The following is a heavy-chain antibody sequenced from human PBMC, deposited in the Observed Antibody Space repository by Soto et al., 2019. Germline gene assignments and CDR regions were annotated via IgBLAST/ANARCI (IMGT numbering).Heavy chain of an antibody. CDR2: IIPIFGTT. D-gene: IGHD2-2*01. J-gene: IGHJ6*02. V-gene: IGHV1-69*06. CDR1: GGTFTTYA. CDR3: ARDHEYEKFNSFYAMDV. Sequence: QVQLVQSGPEVKKPGSSVKVSCKSSGGTFTTYAISWVRQAPGQGLEWMGGIIPIFGTTNYARKFQGRVTITADKSTRIVFMELSRLRSEDTAVYYCARDHEYEKFNSFYAMDVWGQGTTVTVSS.